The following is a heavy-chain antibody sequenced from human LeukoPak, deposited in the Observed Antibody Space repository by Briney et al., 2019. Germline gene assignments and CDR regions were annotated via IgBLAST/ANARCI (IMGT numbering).Heavy chain of an antibody. CDR2: ISSSSSTI. CDR1: GFTFSSYA. CDR3: ARGITMIVVVTPFDY. D-gene: IGHD3-22*01. J-gene: IGHJ4*02. V-gene: IGHV3-48*04. Sequence: GRSLRLSCAASGFTFSSYAMHWVRQAPGKGLEWVSYISSSSSTIYYADSVKGRFTISRDNAKNSLYLQMNSLRAEDTAVYYCARGITMIVVVTPFDYWGQGTLVTVSS.